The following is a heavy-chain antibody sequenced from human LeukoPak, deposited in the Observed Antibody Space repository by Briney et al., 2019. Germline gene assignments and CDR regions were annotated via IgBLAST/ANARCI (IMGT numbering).Heavy chain of an antibody. CDR3: ARDRWGLGNGFDP. Sequence: SVKVSCKASGGTFSSYTISWVRQAPGQGLEWMGGIIPIFDTAYYAQKFQGRVTITADKSTSTAYMELSSLTSEDTAVYYCARDRWGLGNGFDPWGQGTLVTVSS. CDR1: GGTFSSYT. D-gene: IGHD7-27*01. CDR2: IIPIFDTA. J-gene: IGHJ5*02. V-gene: IGHV1-69*06.